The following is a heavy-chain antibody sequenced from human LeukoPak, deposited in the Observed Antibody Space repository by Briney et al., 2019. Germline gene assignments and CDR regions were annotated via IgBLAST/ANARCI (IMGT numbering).Heavy chain of an antibody. J-gene: IGHJ4*02. CDR1: GFTFQNFD. Sequence: GRSLRLSCAASGFTFQNFDMTWVRQAPGKGLEWVSAISGSGGSTYYADSVKGRFTISRDNSKNTLYLQMNSLRAEDTAVYYCAKGGLRDGCKWRLFYYWGQGTLVTVSS. D-gene: IGHD6-19*01. V-gene: IGHV3-23*01. CDR3: AKGGLRDGCKWRLFYY. CDR2: ISGSGGST.